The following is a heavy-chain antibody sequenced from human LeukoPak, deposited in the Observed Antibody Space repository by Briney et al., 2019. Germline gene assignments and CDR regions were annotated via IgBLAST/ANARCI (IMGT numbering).Heavy chain of an antibody. Sequence: GGSLRLSCAASGFTFSRYAMSWVRQAPGKGLEWVSAISGSGGSTYYADSVKGRFTISRDNSKNTLYMQMNSLRAEDTAVYYCAKGNSIVVVPAAPYYYYYMDVWGKGTTVTVSS. V-gene: IGHV3-23*01. CDR3: AKGNSIVVVPAAPYYYYYMDV. CDR1: GFTFSRYA. J-gene: IGHJ6*03. CDR2: ISGSGGST. D-gene: IGHD2-2*01.